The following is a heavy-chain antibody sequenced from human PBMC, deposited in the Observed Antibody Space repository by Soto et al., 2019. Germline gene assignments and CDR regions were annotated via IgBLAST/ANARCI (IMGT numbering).Heavy chain of an antibody. CDR1: GGSITNCY. CDR3: ARLQYTVVTPIDL. Sequence: PSETLSLTCAVPGGSITNCYWAWIRQSPGKRLEWIAHIHNSGNTNSNPSLKSRVTISMDTSKNQISLRLTSVTAADTAMYYCARLQYTVVTPIDLWGQGTMVTVSS. J-gene: IGHJ4*03. CDR2: IHNSGNT. D-gene: IGHD2-21*02. V-gene: IGHV4-59*01.